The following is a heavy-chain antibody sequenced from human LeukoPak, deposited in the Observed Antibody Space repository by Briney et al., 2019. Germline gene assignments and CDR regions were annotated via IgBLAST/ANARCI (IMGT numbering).Heavy chain of an antibody. CDR2: INHSGST. CDR1: GGSFSGYY. D-gene: IGHD5-18*01. CDR3: ARASRQLWHYYYGMDV. J-gene: IGHJ6*02. Sequence: SETLSLTCAVYGGSFSGYYWSWIRQPPGKGLEWIGEINHSGSTNYNPSLKSRVTISVDTSKNQFSLKLSSVTAADTAVYYCARASRQLWHYYYGMDVWGQGTTVTVSS. V-gene: IGHV4-34*01.